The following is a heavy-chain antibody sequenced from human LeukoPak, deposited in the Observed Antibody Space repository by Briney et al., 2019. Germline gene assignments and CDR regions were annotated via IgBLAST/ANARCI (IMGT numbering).Heavy chain of an antibody. CDR3: ARGPDGAHYFDS. D-gene: IGHD1-14*01. CDR2: IYPYDSDT. Sequence: GESLKISCKGSRDSFTNYWIGWVRQMPGKGLEWMGLIYPYDSDTRYSPSFQGQVTISVDKSISTAYLQWTSLKASGTALYFCARGPDGAHYFDSWGQGTLVSVSS. V-gene: IGHV5-51*01. CDR1: RDSFTNYW. J-gene: IGHJ4*02.